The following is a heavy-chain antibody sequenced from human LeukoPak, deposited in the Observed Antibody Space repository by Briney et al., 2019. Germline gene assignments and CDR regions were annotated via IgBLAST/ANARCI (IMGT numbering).Heavy chain of an antibody. D-gene: IGHD4-17*01. CDR3: ARLELGTVTIDY. J-gene: IGHJ4*02. CDR2: MNPNSGNT. V-gene: IGHV1-8*03. Sequence: ASVKVSCKASGGTFSSYDINWVRQATGQGLEWMGWMNPNSGNTGYAQKFQGRVTITRNTSISTAYMELSSLRSEDTAVYYCARLELGTVTIDYWGQGTLVTVSS. CDR1: GGTFSSYD.